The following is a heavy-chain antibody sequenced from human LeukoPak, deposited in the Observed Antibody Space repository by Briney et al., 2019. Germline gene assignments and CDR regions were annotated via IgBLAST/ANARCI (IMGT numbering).Heavy chain of an antibody. D-gene: IGHD3-3*01. J-gene: IGHJ4*02. V-gene: IGHV3-30*02. CDR2: IRYDGSNK. Sequence: QPGGSLRLSCVASGFPFNTYFMHWVRQAPGKGLEWVASIRYDGSNKYYADSVRGRLSISRDNSKETLYLQMNSLRTGDTSVYYCAKSRSNYDFWSAFDYWGQGALVTVSS. CDR3: AKSRSNYDFWSAFDY. CDR1: GFPFNTYF.